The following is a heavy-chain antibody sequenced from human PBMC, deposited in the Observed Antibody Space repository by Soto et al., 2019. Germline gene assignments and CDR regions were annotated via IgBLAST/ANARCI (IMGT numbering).Heavy chain of an antibody. CDR2: IIPIFGTA. V-gene: IGHV1-69*06. CDR3: ARDGGYDYVWGSYLPPDY. CDR1: AATFSSYG. D-gene: IGHD3-16*02. J-gene: IGHJ4*01. Sequence: SVKLSCKASAATFSSYGISWVRQAPGQGLEWMGGIIPIFGTANYAQKLQGRVTITADKSTSTAYMVLSSLRPEDTAVYYCARDGGYDYVWGSYLPPDYWG.